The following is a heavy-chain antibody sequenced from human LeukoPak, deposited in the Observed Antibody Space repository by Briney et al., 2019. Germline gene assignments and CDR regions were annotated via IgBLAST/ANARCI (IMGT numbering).Heavy chain of an antibody. CDR1: GGSISSYY. J-gene: IGHJ6*03. Sequence: PSETLSLTCTVSGGSISSYYWSWIRQPAGKGLEWIGRIYTSGSTNYNPSLKSRVTMSVDTSKNQFSLKLSSVTAADTAVYYCARVYHSDFWSTDYYYYMDVWGKGTTVTVSS. V-gene: IGHV4-4*07. CDR3: ARVYHSDFWSTDYYYYMDV. CDR2: IYTSGST. D-gene: IGHD3-3*01.